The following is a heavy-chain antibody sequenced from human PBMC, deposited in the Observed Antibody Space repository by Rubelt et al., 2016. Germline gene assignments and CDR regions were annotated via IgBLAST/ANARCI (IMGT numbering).Heavy chain of an antibody. CDR2: INAGNGNT. CDR3: ARDSSNLAARLPNFDY. CDR1: GYTFTSYS. Sequence: EVKKPGASVKVSCKASGYTFTSYSMHWVRQAPGQKLEWMGWINAGNGNTKYSQKFQGRVTITRDTSASTAYMELSSLRYEDTALYDFARDSSNLAARLPNFDYWGQGTLVSVSS. V-gene: IGHV1-3*01. J-gene: IGHJ4*02. D-gene: IGHD6-6*01.